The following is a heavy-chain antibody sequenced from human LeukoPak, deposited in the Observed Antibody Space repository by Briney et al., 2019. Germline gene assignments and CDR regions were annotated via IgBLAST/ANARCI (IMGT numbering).Heavy chain of an antibody. CDR2: IDPSDSYI. CDR3: ASTYSYGYTVSDY. Sequence: GESLRISCEGSGYSFTSYWISWVRQMPGKGLEWMGRIDPSDSYINYSPSFQGHVTISADNSINTPYLKWSSLKASDTDMYYCASTYSYGYTVSDYWGQGILVTVSS. V-gene: IGHV5-10-1*01. J-gene: IGHJ4*02. CDR1: GYSFTSYW. D-gene: IGHD5-18*01.